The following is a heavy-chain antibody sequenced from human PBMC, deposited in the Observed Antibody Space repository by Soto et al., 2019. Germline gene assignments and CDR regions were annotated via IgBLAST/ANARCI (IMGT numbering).Heavy chain of an antibody. Sequence: EVQLVESGGGLVQPGGSLRLSCAASGFTFSSYEMNWVRQAPGKGLEWVSYISSSGSTIYYADSVKGRFTISRDNAKNSLYLQMNSLRAEDTAAYYCARGTHYYYGMDVWGQGTTVTVSS. CDR3: ARGTHYYYGMDV. V-gene: IGHV3-48*03. CDR1: GFTFSSYE. J-gene: IGHJ6*02. CDR2: ISSSGSTI.